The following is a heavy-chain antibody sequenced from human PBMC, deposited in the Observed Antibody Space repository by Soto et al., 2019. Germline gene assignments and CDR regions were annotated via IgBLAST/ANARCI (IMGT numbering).Heavy chain of an antibody. J-gene: IGHJ6*02. CDR3: ARSRLWNLVLVPAANSGMDV. Sequence: GASVKVSCKASGYTFTSYDINWVRQATGQGLEWMGWMNPNSGNTGYAQKFQGRVTMTRNTSISTAYMELSSLRSEDTAVYYCARSRLWNLVLVPAANSGMDVWGQGTTVTVSS. CDR2: MNPNSGNT. CDR1: GYTFTSYD. D-gene: IGHD2-2*01. V-gene: IGHV1-8*01.